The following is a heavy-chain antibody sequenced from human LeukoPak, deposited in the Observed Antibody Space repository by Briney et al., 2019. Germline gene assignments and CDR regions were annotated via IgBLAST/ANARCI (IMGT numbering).Heavy chain of an antibody. J-gene: IGHJ4*02. D-gene: IGHD3-22*01. CDR2: ISGSGGST. V-gene: IGHV3-23*01. Sequence: GGSLRLSCAASGFTFNTYTMNWVRQAPGQGLEWVSAISGSGGSTYYADSVKGRFTISRDNSKNTLYLQMNSLRAEDTAVYYCAKDPDDSSGYNDYWGQGTLVTVSS. CDR3: AKDPDDSSGYNDY. CDR1: GFTFNTYT.